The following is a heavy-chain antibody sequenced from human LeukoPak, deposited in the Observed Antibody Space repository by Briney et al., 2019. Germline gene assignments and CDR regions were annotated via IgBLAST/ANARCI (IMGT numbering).Heavy chain of an antibody. V-gene: IGHV1-69*13. CDR3: ARGQELWFGEYFDY. CDR1: GGTFSSYA. Sequence: ASVKVSCKASGGTFSSYAIRWVRQAPGQGLEWMGGIIPIFGTANYAQKFQGRVTITADESTSTAYMELSSLRSEDTAVYYCARGQELWFGEYFDYWGQGTLVTVSS. D-gene: IGHD3-10*01. J-gene: IGHJ4*02. CDR2: IIPIFGTA.